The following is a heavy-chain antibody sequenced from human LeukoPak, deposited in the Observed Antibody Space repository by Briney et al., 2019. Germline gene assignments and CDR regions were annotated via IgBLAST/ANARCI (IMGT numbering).Heavy chain of an antibody. CDR2: IYPGDSDT. Sequence: PGGSLRLSCKGSGYTFAGYWIAWVRQMPGNGLEWMGIIYPGDSDTRYSPSFQGQVTISADKSINTAYLQWSSLKAADTAMYYCARQIADSSGPIDYWGQGALVTVSS. CDR3: ARQIADSSGPIDY. J-gene: IGHJ4*02. V-gene: IGHV5-51*01. CDR1: GYTFAGYW. D-gene: IGHD6-19*01.